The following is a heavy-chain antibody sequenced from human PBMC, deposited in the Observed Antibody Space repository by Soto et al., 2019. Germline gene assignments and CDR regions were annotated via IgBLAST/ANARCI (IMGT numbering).Heavy chain of an antibody. CDR3: ARHCGMVRGNWFDP. CDR1: GCSISSSSYY. CDR2: IYYSGST. J-gene: IGHJ5*02. D-gene: IGHD3-10*01. Sequence: SETLSLTCTVSGCSISSSSYYWGWIRQPPGKGLEWIGSIYYSGSTYYNPSLKSRVTISVDTSKNQFSLKLSSVTAADTAVYYCARHCGMVRGNWFDPWGQGTLLTVSS. V-gene: IGHV4-39*01.